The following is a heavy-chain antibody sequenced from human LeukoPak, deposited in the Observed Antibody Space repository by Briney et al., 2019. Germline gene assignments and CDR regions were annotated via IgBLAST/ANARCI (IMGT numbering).Heavy chain of an antibody. J-gene: IGHJ5*02. Sequence: GGSLRLSCAASGFTFSSYAMSWVRRAPGKGLEWVSAISGSGGSTYYADSVKGRFTISRDNSKNTLYLRMNSLRAEDTAVYYCAKSMVRENWFDPWGQGTLVTVSS. CDR2: ISGSGGST. CDR3: AKSMVRENWFDP. CDR1: GFTFSSYA. V-gene: IGHV3-23*01. D-gene: IGHD3-10*01.